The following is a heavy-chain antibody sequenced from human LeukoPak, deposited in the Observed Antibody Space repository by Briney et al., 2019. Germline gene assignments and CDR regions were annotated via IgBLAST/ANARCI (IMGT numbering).Heavy chain of an antibody. CDR3: ARQRYYYDSTGAFDI. CDR2: IYPGDSDT. Sequence: GESLKISCKGSGYSFTSYWIGWVRQVPGKGLEWMGIIYPGDSDTRYSPSFQGQVTISADKSISTAYLQWSSLKASDTAMYYCARQRYYYDSTGAFDIWGQGTMVTVSS. CDR1: GYSFTSYW. V-gene: IGHV5-51*01. J-gene: IGHJ3*02. D-gene: IGHD3-22*01.